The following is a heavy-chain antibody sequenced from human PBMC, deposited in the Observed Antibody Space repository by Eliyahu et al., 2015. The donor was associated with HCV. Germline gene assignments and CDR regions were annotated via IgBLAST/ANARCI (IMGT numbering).Heavy chain of an antibody. D-gene: IGHD2-2*01. V-gene: IGHV4-59*01. CDR3: ARHIVVVPAAMPVLSGFDP. Sequence: QVQLQESGPGLVKPSETLSLTCTVSGGSISSYYWSWIRQPPGKGLEWIGYILFQWGTHLQPPLKSRVTISVDTSKNQFSLKLSSVTAADTAVYYCARHIVVVPAAMPVLSGFDPWGQGNPGHRLL. CDR2: ILFQWGT. CDR1: GGSISSYY. J-gene: IGHJ5*02.